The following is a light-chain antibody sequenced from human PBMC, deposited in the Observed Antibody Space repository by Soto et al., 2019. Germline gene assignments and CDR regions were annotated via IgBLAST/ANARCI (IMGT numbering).Light chain of an antibody. CDR3: SSYSGVTTLGV. Sequence: QSALTQRASVSGSPGQSITISCTGTSSDIGHYDYVSWYQQHPGKAPKLIIYEVTNRPSGVSSRFSGSKSGNTASLTISGLQTDDEADYYCSSYSGVTTLGVFGGGTKLTVL. J-gene: IGLJ3*02. CDR1: SSDIGHYDY. V-gene: IGLV2-14*01. CDR2: EVT.